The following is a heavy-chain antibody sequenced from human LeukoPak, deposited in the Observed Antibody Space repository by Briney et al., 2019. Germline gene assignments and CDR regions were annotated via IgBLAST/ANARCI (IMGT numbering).Heavy chain of an antibody. J-gene: IGHJ4*02. V-gene: IGHV3-11*01. CDR3: TGDRNGYYFDY. Sequence: GGSLRLSCAASGFTFSDYYMSWIRQAPGKGLEWVSSISSSGTTIYYADSVKGRFTISRDNAKNSLYLQMNSLRAEDTAVFYCTGDRNGYYFDYWGQGTLVTVSS. CDR2: ISSSGTTI. CDR1: GFTFSDYY. D-gene: IGHD2-8*01.